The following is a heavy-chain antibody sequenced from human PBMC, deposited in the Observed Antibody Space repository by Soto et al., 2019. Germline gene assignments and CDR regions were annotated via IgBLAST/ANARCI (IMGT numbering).Heavy chain of an antibody. CDR3: ARDKDGDYDY. V-gene: IGHV4-59*01. D-gene: IGHD4-17*01. Sequence: SETLSLTCTVSGGSISSYYWTWIRQPPGKGLEWIGYIYYSGSTNYNPSLKSRVTISVDTSKNQFSLKVSSVTVADTAVYFCARDKDGDYDYWGQGSLVTVSS. CDR1: GGSISSYY. CDR2: IYYSGST. J-gene: IGHJ4*02.